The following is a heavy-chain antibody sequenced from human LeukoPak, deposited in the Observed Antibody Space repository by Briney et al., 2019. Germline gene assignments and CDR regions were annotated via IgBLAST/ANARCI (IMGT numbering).Heavy chain of an antibody. J-gene: IGHJ4*02. V-gene: IGHV3-23*01. CDR3: AKDYGVVTAILDY. Sequence: GGSLRLSCVGSGLSLSKSHMHWVRQAPGKGLEWVSAINGSGGSTYYADSVKGRFTISRDNSKNTLYLQMNSLRAEDTAVYYCAKDYGVVTAILDYWGQGTLVTVSS. CDR2: INGSGGST. CDR1: GLSLSKSH. D-gene: IGHD2-21*02.